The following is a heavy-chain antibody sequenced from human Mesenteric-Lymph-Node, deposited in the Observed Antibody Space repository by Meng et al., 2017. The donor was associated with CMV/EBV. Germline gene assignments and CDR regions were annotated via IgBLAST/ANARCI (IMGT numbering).Heavy chain of an antibody. CDR3: AKDGGDWFDP. Sequence: GESLKISCAASGFPFSNYNMNWVRQVPGKGLEWVSYISSSSSSMFYADSVKGRFTISRDNSKNTLYLQMNSLRTEDTAVYYCAKDGGDWFDPWGQGTLVTVSS. D-gene: IGHD3-16*01. J-gene: IGHJ5*02. CDR2: ISSSSSSM. CDR1: GFPFSNYN. V-gene: IGHV3-21*01.